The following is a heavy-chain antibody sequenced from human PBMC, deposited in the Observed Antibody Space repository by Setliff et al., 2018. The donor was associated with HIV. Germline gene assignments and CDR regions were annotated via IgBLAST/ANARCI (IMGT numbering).Heavy chain of an antibody. J-gene: IGHJ5*02. CDR1: GFSVNNNY. V-gene: IGHV3-53*01. CDR3: AKGVKWLAP. D-gene: IGHD3-10*01. CDR2: MNNDGTT. Sequence: GSLRLSCAASGFSVNNNYMTWVRQAPGKGLEWVSVMNNDGTTYYAESVKGRFTVSRDNSINILYLHMNSLIAEDTAVYYCAKGVKWLAPWGQGTLVTVTS.